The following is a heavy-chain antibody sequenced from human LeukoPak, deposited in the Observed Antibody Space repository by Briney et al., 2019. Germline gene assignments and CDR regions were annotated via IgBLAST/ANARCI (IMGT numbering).Heavy chain of an antibody. CDR1: GFTFTSSA. V-gene: IGHV1-58*02. CDR2: IVVGSGNT. J-gene: IGHJ4*02. CDR3: ARDSPTRSGTFDY. D-gene: IGHD1-14*01. Sequence: ASVKVSCKASGFTFTSSAMQWVRQARGQRLEWIGWIVVGSGNTNYAQKLQGRVTMTTDTSTSTAYMELRSLRSDDTAVYYCARDSPTRSGTFDYWGQGTLVTVSS.